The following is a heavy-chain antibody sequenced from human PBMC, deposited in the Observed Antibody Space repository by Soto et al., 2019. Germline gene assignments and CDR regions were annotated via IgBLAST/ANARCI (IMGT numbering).Heavy chain of an antibody. CDR3: ARHRRQYDFWRYYGIDV. J-gene: IGHJ6*02. CDR2: IYYSGST. CDR1: GGSISSSSYY. D-gene: IGHD3-3*01. V-gene: IGHV4-39*01. Sequence: SETLSLTCTVSGGSISSSSYYWGWIRQPPGKGLEWIGSIYYSGSTYYNPSLKSRVTISVDTSKNQFSLKLSSVTAADTAVYYCARHRRQYDFWRYYGIDVWGQGTTVTVSS.